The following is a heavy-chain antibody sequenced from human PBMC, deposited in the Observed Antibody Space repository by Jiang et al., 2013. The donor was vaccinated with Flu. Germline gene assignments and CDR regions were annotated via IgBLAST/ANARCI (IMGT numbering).Heavy chain of an antibody. CDR3: ARDRGDCSGGSCHSRGIDY. CDR2: TYYRSKWYN. J-gene: IGHJ4*02. CDR1: GDSVSSNSAA. V-gene: IGHV6-1*01. D-gene: IGHD2-15*01. Sequence: AISGDSVSSNSAAWNWIRQSPSRGLEWLGRTYYRSKWYNDYAVSVKSRIIINPDTSKNQFSLQLNSVTPEDTAVYYCARDRGDCSGGSCHSRGIDYWGQGTLVTVSS.